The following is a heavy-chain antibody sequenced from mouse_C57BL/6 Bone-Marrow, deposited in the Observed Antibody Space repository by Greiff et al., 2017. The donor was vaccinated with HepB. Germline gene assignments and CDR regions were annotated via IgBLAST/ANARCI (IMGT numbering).Heavy chain of an antibody. J-gene: IGHJ1*03. V-gene: IGHV7-1*01. D-gene: IGHD1-1*01. CDR1: GFTFSDFY. CDR3: ARDGSHYYGSSYGYFDV. CDR2: SRNKANDYTT. Sequence: EVNVVESGGGLVQSGRSLRLSCATSGFTFSDFYMEWVRQAPGKGLEWIAASRNKANDYTTEYSASVKGRFIVSRDTSQSILYLQMNALRAEDTAIYYCARDGSHYYGSSYGYFDVWGTGTTVTVSS.